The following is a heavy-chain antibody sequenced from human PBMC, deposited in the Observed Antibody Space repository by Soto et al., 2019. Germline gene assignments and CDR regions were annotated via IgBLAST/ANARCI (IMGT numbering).Heavy chain of an antibody. J-gene: IGHJ6*02. Sequence: PGESLKISCKGSGYSFTSYWISWVRQMPGKGLEWMGRIDPSDSYTNYSPSFQGHVTISADKSISTAYLQWSSLKASDTAMYYCARLAMVRGVPTYRTDLWAQVTTVTVS. CDR3: ARLAMVRGVPTYRTDL. CDR1: GYSFTSYW. CDR2: IDPSDSYT. V-gene: IGHV5-10-1*01. D-gene: IGHD3-10*01.